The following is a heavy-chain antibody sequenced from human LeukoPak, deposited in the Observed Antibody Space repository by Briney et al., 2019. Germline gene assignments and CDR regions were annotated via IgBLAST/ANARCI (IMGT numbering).Heavy chain of an antibody. Sequence: GGSLRLSCAASGFTFSSYGMHWVRQAPGKGLEWVAVISYDGSNKYYADSVKGRFTISRDNSKSTLYLQMNSLRAEDTAVYYCAKGRYCSSTSCGYYGMDVWGKGTTVTVSS. V-gene: IGHV3-30*18. J-gene: IGHJ6*04. CDR2: ISYDGSNK. D-gene: IGHD2-2*01. CDR3: AKGRYCSSTSCGYYGMDV. CDR1: GFTFSSYG.